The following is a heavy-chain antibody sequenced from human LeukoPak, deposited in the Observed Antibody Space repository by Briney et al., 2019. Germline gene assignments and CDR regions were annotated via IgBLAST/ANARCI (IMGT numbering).Heavy chain of an antibody. J-gene: IGHJ6*04. CDR3: ATRRKKGYSGYDYYYYYGMDV. V-gene: IGHV4-34*01. CDR2: INHSGST. Sequence: SETLSLTCAVYGGSFSGYYWSWIRQPPGKGLEWIGEINHSGSTNYNPSLKSRVTISVDTSKNQFSLKLSSVTAADTAVYYCATRRKKGYSGYDYYYYYGMDVWGKGTTVTVSS. CDR1: GGSFSGYY. D-gene: IGHD5-12*01.